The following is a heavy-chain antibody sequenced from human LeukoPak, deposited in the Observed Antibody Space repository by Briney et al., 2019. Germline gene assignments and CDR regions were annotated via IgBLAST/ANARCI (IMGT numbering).Heavy chain of an antibody. V-gene: IGHV3-30*02. D-gene: IGHD6-25*01. CDR1: GFSFSSYG. CDR2: IRYDGSNK. Sequence: GGSLRLSCAAFGFSFSSYGMHWVRQAPGKGLEWGAFIRYDGSNKYYADSVKGRFTLSRDNSKNTLYLQMNSLRAEDTALYYCAKVSLAADVYYFDYWGQGTLVTVSS. CDR3: AKVSLAADVYYFDY. J-gene: IGHJ4*02.